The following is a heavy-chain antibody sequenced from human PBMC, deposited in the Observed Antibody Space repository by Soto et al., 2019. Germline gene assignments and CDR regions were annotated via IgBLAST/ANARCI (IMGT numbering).Heavy chain of an antibody. Sequence: SETLSLTCAVYVVSFSGYYWTCIRHSPGKWLEWIGEINHSGGTNYNSSLKSRVTISVDTSKNQFSLILYSVTAADTAVYYCARDRQYYHFWSGHQNEPHYDLEVWGQGTTVNVSS. CDR1: VVSFSGYY. CDR2: INHSGGT. J-gene: IGHJ6*01. V-gene: IGHV4-34*01. CDR3: ARDRQYYHFWSGHQNEPHYDLEV. D-gene: IGHD3-3*02.